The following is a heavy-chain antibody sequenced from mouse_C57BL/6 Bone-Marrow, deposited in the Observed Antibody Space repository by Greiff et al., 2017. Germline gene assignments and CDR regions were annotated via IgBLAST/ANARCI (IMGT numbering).Heavy chain of an antibody. V-gene: IGHV1-55*01. CDR1: GYTFTSYW. J-gene: IGHJ2*01. CDR2: IYPGSGST. D-gene: IGHD2-4*01. Sequence: QVQLQQPGAELVKPGASVKMSCKASGYTFTSYWITWVKQRPGRGLEWIGDIYPGSGSTNYNEKFKSKATLTVDTSSSTAYMQLSSLTSEDSAVYYCARYYDYDEVDYWGQGTTLTVSS. CDR3: ARYYDYDEVDY.